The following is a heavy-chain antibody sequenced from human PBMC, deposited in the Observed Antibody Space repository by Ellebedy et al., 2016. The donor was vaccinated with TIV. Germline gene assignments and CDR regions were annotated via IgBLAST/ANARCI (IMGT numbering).Heavy chain of an antibody. CDR1: GFNFRSYW. V-gene: IGHV3-7*01. Sequence: PGGSLRLSCAASGFNFRSYWMTWIRQAPGKGLEWVAKIRQEGDEIYYVESVKGRFTIFRDNVKNSLFLQMNSLRVEDTAVYYCARRASYGDYAVQVNPWFDPWGQGTLVTVSS. J-gene: IGHJ5*02. CDR2: IRQEGDEI. D-gene: IGHD4-17*01. CDR3: ARRASYGDYAVQVNPWFDP.